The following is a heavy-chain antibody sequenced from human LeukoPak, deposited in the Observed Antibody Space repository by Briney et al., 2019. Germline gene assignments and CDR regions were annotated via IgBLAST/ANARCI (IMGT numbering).Heavy chain of an antibody. D-gene: IGHD1-26*01. CDR2: ISSSGSTI. CDR3: ARTKWQLPWA. Sequence: QPGGSLRLSCAASGITFSTSDRNWIRQAPGKGLEWVSHISSSGSTITYADSVKGRFTVSRVNTKNSLYLQMNSLRADDTAIYYCARTKWQLPWAWGQGTLVTVSS. J-gene: IGHJ1*01. V-gene: IGHV3-48*03. CDR1: GITFSTSD.